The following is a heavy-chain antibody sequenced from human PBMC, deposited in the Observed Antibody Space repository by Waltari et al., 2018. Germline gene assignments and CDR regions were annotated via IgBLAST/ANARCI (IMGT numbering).Heavy chain of an antibody. CDR2: ITASGGHT. J-gene: IGHJ4*02. CDR1: GFTFSHYV. CDR3: GKDDAKAPGPTAF. V-gene: IGHV3-23*01. Sequence: EVQLLESGGGMVQPGGSLRLSCEGSGFTFSHYVMSWVRQAPGKGLEGVSIITASGGHTYYADSVKGRFTISRDNAKNMRYLQLDSLRAEDTALYYCGKDDAKAPGPTAFGGQGTLVTVSS. D-gene: IGHD2-21*02.